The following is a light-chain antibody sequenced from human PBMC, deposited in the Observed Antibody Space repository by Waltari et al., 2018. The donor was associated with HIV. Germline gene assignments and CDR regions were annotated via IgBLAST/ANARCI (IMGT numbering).Light chain of an antibody. V-gene: IGKV1-NL1*01. J-gene: IGKJ4*01. CDR3: QQYFSPPPLT. Sequence: DIQMTQSPSSLSASVGDRVTITCRASQAISNSLAWYQQKPGKAPKLLLYAASRLESGVPSRSSGSRSGTDYALTISSLQPEDFAVYYCQQYFSPPPLTFGGGTKVEIK. CDR1: QAISNS. CDR2: AAS.